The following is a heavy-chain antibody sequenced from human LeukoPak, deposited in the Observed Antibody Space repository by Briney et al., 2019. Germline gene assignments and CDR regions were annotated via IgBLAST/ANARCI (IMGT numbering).Heavy chain of an antibody. CDR2: INQDGSEK. D-gene: IGHD6-19*01. J-gene: IGHJ4*02. V-gene: IGHV3-7*01. CDR3: ARDRWLGY. Sequence: TGGSLRLSCAASGFTFSSYSMSWVRQAPGKGLEWVANINQDGSEKNYVDSVKGRFAISRDNAKNSLYLQMNSLRAEDTAVYYCARDRWLGYWGQGTLVTVSS. CDR1: GFTFSSYS.